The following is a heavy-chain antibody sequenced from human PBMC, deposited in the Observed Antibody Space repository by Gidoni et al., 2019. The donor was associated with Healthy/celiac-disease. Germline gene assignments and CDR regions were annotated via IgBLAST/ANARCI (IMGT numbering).Heavy chain of an antibody. CDR2: IYYSGST. Sequence: QLRLQESGPGLAKPSETLSLTCTVSGGSISSSSSYWGWIRQPPGKGLEWIGSIYYSGSTYYNPSLKSRVTISVDTSKNQFSLKLSSVTAADTAVYYCARPLYSSGWEGFDYWGQGTLVTVSS. V-gene: IGHV4-39*01. D-gene: IGHD6-19*01. CDR3: ARPLYSSGWEGFDY. CDR1: GGSISSSSSY. J-gene: IGHJ4*02.